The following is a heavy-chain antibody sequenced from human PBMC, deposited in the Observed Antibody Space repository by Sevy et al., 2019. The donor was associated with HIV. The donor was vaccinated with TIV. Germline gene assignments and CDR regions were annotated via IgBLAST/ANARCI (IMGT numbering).Heavy chain of an antibody. Sequence: GGSLRLSCPASGFTFSNYAMSWVRQAPGKGLEWVSSISGSGGVAYYADSVRGRFTIFRDNSKNTLYLQMNSLTAEDTAVYYCAKNRGYDPHFDYWGQGTLVTVSS. CDR2: ISGSGGVA. CDR1: GFTFSNYA. J-gene: IGHJ4*02. V-gene: IGHV3-23*01. CDR3: AKNRGYDPHFDY. D-gene: IGHD5-12*01.